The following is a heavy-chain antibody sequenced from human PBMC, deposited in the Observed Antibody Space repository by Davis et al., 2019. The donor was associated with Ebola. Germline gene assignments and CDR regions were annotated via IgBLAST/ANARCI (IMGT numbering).Heavy chain of an antibody. CDR1: GGSISSYY. Sequence: SETLSLTCTVPGGSISSYYWRCIRQPPGKGLEWIGYIYYSGSTNYNPSLKSRVTISVDTSKNQFSLKLSSVTAADTAVYYCARGIRWDQGTLVTVSP. CDR2: IYYSGST. V-gene: IGHV4-59*08. D-gene: IGHD1-14*01. J-gene: IGHJ4*02. CDR3: ARGIR.